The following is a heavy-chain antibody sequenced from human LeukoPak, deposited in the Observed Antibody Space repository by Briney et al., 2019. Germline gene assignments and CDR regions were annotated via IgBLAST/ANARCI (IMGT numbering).Heavy chain of an antibody. CDR3: ARSHDHLWGNYPDY. CDR2: IHHDGTI. V-gene: IGHV4/OR15-8*01. D-gene: IGHD3-16*02. J-gene: IGHJ4*02. Sequence: SETLSLTCDVSGGSIDSTNWWNWVRQPPGKGLEWIGEIHHDGTISYNPSLKSRVTLSVDKSKNQFSLRLNSVTAADTAMYYCARSHDHLWGNYPDYWGQGTLVTVSS. CDR1: GGSIDSTNW.